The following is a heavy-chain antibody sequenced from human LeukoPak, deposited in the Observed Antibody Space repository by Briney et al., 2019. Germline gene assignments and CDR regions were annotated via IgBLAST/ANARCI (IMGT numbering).Heavy chain of an antibody. CDR1: GGSISRYY. D-gene: IGHD6-19*01. V-gene: IGHV4-59*08. Sequence: SETLSLTCTVSGGSISRYYWSWIRQPPGKGLEWIGYIYYSGSTNYNPSLKSRVTISVDTSKNQFSLKLSSVTAADTAVYYCARHGIAVTGTVPSGVDPWGQGTLVTVSS. CDR3: ARHGIAVTGTVPSGVDP. J-gene: IGHJ5*02. CDR2: IYYSGST.